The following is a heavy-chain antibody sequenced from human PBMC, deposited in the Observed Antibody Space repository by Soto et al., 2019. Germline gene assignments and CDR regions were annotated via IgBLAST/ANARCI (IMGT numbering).Heavy chain of an antibody. CDR2: IYTSGST. Sequence: SETLSLTCTVSGGSISSYYWSWIRQPAGKGLEWIGRIYTSGSTNYNPSLKSRVTMSVDTSKNQFSLKLSSVTAADTAVYYCARDSYGSGSYSSNWFDPWGQGTLVTVSS. CDR3: ARDSYGSGSYSSNWFDP. V-gene: IGHV4-4*07. J-gene: IGHJ5*02. CDR1: GGSISSYY. D-gene: IGHD3-10*01.